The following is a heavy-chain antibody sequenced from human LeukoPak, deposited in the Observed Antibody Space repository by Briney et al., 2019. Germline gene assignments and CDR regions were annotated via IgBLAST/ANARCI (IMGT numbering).Heavy chain of an antibody. CDR2: INPNSGGT. CDR1: GYTFTCYY. Sequence: ASVKVSCKASGYTFTCYYMHWVRQAPGPGLEWMGWINPNSGGTNYAQKFQGRVTMTRDTSISTAYMELSRLRSDDTAVYYCARGRQGRAYFDYWGQGTLVTVSS. CDR3: ARGRQGRAYFDY. J-gene: IGHJ4*02. D-gene: IGHD3-10*01. V-gene: IGHV1-2*02.